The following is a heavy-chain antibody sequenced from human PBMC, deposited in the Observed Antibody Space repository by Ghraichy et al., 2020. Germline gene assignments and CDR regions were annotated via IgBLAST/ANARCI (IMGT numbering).Heavy chain of an antibody. V-gene: IGHV3-7*03. CDR3: ARADAYSGDY. D-gene: IGHD1-26*01. J-gene: IGHJ4*02. Sequence: SCAASGFTFSGYWMSWVRQAPGKGLEWVANIDQDGSEKYYVDSVRGRFTISRDNVKNSLYLQMNSLRAYDTALYYCARADAYSGDYWGQGTLVTVSS. CDR2: IDQDGSEK. CDR1: GFTFSGYW.